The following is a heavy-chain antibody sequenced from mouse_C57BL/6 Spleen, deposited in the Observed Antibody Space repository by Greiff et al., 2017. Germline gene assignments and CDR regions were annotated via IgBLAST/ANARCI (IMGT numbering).Heavy chain of an antibody. V-gene: IGHV1-7*01. CDR3: ARLYYDYDGY. CDR1: GYTFTSCW. J-gene: IGHJ3*01. CDR2: MNPSSGYT. Sequence: VQLQQSGAELAKPGASVKLSCKASGYTFTSCWLHWVKKRPGPGMEWIWYMNPSSGYTMYNQTFKDKATLTADKSSSTAYMQLSSLTYEDTAVYYCARLYYDYDGYWGQGTLVTVSA. D-gene: IGHD2-4*01.